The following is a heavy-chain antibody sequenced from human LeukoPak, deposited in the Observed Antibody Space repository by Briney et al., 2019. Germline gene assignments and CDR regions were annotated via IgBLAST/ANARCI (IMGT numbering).Heavy chain of an antibody. CDR2: INPNSGGT. V-gene: IGHV1-2*06. J-gene: IGHJ4*02. D-gene: IGHD3-10*01. Sequence: ASVKVSCKASGYTFTGYYMHWVRQAPGQGLEWMGRINPNSGGTNYAQKFQGRVTMTRDTSISTAYMELSRLRSDDTAVYYCARDFGEHYVDTHYWGQGALVTVSS. CDR1: GYTFTGYY. CDR3: ARDFGEHYVDTHY.